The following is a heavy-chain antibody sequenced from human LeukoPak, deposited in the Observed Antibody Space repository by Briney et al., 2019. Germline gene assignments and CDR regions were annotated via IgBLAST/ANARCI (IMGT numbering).Heavy chain of an antibody. Sequence: QAGGSLRLSCAASGFTFSSYWMSWVRQAPGKGLEWVANIKQDGSEKYYVDSVKGRFTISRDNAKNSLYLQMNSLRAEDTAVYYCARDRYYDSSGYGDYWGQGTLVTVSS. CDR2: IKQDGSEK. CDR3: ARDRYYDSSGYGDY. CDR1: GFTFSSYW. V-gene: IGHV3-7*01. J-gene: IGHJ4*02. D-gene: IGHD3-22*01.